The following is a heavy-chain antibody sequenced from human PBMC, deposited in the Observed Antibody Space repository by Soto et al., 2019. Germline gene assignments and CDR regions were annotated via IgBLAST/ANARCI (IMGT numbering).Heavy chain of an antibody. V-gene: IGHV1-3*01. CDR2: INAGNGNT. D-gene: IGHD6-19*01. Sequence: ASVKVSCKASGYTFTGYAMHWVRQAPGQRLEWMGWINAGNGNTKYSQKFQGRVTITRDTSASTAYMELSSLRFEDTAVYYCARAVAVAADFDYWGQGTLVTVSS. J-gene: IGHJ4*02. CDR1: GYTFTGYA. CDR3: ARAVAVAADFDY.